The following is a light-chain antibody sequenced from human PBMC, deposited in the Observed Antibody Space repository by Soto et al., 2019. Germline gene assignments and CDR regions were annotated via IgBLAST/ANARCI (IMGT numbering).Light chain of an antibody. CDR1: SEDVGGYTY. V-gene: IGLV2-14*01. CDR2: EVS. J-gene: IGLJ1*01. CDR3: TSYSSSNTLV. Sequence: QSVLTQPASVSGSPGQSITISCSGTSEDVGGYTYVSWYQHHPGKAPKLMIYEVSNRPSGLSNRFSGSKSGNTASLTISGLQTEDEADYYCTSYSSSNTLVFGTGTKSPS.